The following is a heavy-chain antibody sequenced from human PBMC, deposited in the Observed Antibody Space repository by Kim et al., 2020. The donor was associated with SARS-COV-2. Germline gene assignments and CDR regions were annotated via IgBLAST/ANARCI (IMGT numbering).Heavy chain of an antibody. CDR2: ISSSSSYI. CDR3: ARVDRWLRPFDY. J-gene: IGHJ4*02. D-gene: IGHD5-12*01. CDR1: GFTFSSYS. V-gene: IGHV3-21*01. Sequence: GGSLRLSCAASGFTFSSYSMNWVRQAPGKGLEWVSSISSSSSYIYYADSVKGRFTISRDNAKNSLYLQMNSLRAEDTAVYYCARVDRWLRPFDYWGQGTLVTVSS.